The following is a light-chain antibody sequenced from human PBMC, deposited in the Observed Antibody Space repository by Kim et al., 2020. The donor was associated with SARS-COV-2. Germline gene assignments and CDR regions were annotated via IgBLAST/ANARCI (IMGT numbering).Light chain of an antibody. CDR1: SGYSNYK. CDR3: GADHGSGSNFAWGV. CDR2: VGTGEIVG. J-gene: IGLJ2*01. Sequence: HPVLTQPPSASASLGASVTLTCTLSSGYSNYKVDWYQQRPGKGPRFVMRVGTGEIVGSKGDGIPDRFSVLGSGLNRYLTIKNIQEEDESDYHCGADHGSGSNFAWGVFGGGTKLTVL. V-gene: IGLV9-49*01.